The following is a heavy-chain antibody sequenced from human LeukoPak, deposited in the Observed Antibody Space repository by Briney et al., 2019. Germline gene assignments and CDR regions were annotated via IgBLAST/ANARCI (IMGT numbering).Heavy chain of an antibody. CDR2: IYPGDSGT. D-gene: IGHD5-12*01. J-gene: IGHJ4*02. CDR1: GFSFTSYW. CDR3: ARPSSGYDYTSDY. Sequence: GESLKISCKGSGFSFTSYWIAWVRQMPGKGLEWMGIIYPGDSGTRYSPSFQGQVTISADKSISTAYLQWSSLKASDTAMYYCARPSSGYDYTSDYWGQGTLVTVSS. V-gene: IGHV5-51*01.